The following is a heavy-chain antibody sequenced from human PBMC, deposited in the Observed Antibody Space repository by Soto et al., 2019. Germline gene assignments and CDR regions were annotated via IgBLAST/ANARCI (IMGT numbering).Heavy chain of an antibody. CDR1: GGSISSGEHY. CDR2: IYYSGSN. CDR3: ARDRYGVPRGDYFDS. J-gene: IGHJ4*02. D-gene: IGHD4-17*01. Sequence: PSETLSLTCTVSGGSISSGEHYWSWIRQLPGKGLEWIGNIYYSGSNYYNPSLKSRVTISVDTSKNQFSLNLSSVTAADTAIFYCARDRYGVPRGDYFDSWGQGSLVTVSS. V-gene: IGHV4-31*03.